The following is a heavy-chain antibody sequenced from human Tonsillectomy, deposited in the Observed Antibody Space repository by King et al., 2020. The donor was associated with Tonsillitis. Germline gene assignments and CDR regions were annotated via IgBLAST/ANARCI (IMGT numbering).Heavy chain of an antibody. CDR3: ARLVPATTYYYNGMDV. J-gene: IGHJ6*02. V-gene: IGHV4-34*01. D-gene: IGHD2-2*01. CDR2: INHSGST. Sequence: VQLQQWGAGLLKSSETLSLTCAVYGGSFSGYYWSWIRQPPGTGLEWIGEINHSGSTNYNPSLKSRVSISVDTSNNQFALKLSSVTAADTAVYYCARLVPATTYYYNGMDVWGQGTAVTVSS. CDR1: GGSFSGYY.